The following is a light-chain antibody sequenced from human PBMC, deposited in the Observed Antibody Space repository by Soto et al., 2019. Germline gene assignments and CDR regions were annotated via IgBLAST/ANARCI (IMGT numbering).Light chain of an antibody. J-gene: IGKJ4*01. CDR1: QSVSSN. CDR3: QQRSEWPLT. Sequence: EIVLTQSPATLSLSPGERATLSCRASQSVSSNLAWYQQKPGQAPRLLIYDASNMATGIPARFSGSGSGTDFTLTISSLEPEDFAVYYCQQRSEWPLTFGGGTKVEIK. CDR2: DAS. V-gene: IGKV3-11*01.